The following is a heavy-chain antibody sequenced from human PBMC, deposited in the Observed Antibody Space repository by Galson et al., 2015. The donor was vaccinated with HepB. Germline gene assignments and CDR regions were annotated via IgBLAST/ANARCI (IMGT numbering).Heavy chain of an antibody. D-gene: IGHD3-10*01. CDR3: AKDHRVWFGEFDA. V-gene: IGHV3-23*01. J-gene: IGHJ5*02. CDR1: GFTFKTYA. Sequence: SLRLSCAASGFTFKTYAMTWVRQPPGKGLEWVSSIGSDHSTCYADSVKGRFTVSRDNSKYILYLDLNSLRVEDTALYYCAKDHRVWFGEFDAWGQGTLVTVSS. CDR2: IGSDHST.